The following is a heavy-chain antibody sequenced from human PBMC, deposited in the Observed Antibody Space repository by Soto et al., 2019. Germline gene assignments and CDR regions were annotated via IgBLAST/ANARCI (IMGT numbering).Heavy chain of an antibody. J-gene: IGHJ5*02. Sequence: GSGPTLVNPAQTLTLTCTFSGFSLSTSGVGVGWIRQPPGKALEWLALIYWDDDKRYSPSLKSRLTITKDTSKNQVVLTMTNMDPVDTATYYCAHRPSYDFWSGYYIDNWFDPWGQGTLVTVSS. CDR2: IYWDDDK. CDR3: AHRPSYDFWSGYYIDNWFDP. V-gene: IGHV2-5*02. CDR1: GFSLSTSGVG. D-gene: IGHD3-3*01.